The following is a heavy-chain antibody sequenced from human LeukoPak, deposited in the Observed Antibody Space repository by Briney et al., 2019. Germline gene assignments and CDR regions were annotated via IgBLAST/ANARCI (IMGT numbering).Heavy chain of an antibody. CDR3: ARDRSDYSNGVFDY. D-gene: IGHD4-11*01. CDR2: ISSSGSTI. J-gene: IGHJ4*02. CDR1: AFTFSSYE. V-gene: IGHV3-48*03. Sequence: GGSLTLSCAASAFTFSSYEMNWLRPAPGQGLEWFSYISSSGSTIYYADSVKGRFTISRYNAKTSLYLQMNSLRAEDTAVYYCARDRSDYSNGVFDYWGQGTLVTVSS.